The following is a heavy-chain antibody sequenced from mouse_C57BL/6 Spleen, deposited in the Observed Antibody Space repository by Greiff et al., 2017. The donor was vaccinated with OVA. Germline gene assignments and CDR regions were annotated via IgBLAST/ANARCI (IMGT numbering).Heavy chain of an antibody. D-gene: IGHD3-3*01. Sequence: QVQLKESGPELVKPGASVKISCKASGYAFSSSWMNWVKQRPGKGLEWIGRIYPGDGDTNYNGKFKGKATLTADKSSSTAYMQLSSLTSEDSAVYFCARRGGDGYFDVWGTGTTVTVSS. J-gene: IGHJ1*03. CDR2: IYPGDGDT. CDR3: ARRGGDGYFDV. V-gene: IGHV1-82*01. CDR1: GYAFSSSW.